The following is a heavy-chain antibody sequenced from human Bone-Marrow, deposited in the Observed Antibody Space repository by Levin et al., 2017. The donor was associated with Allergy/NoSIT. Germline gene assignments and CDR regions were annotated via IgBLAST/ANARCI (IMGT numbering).Heavy chain of an antibody. CDR1: GYTFTSYA. J-gene: IGHJ6*02. CDR3: ARKYYDSSALRDYYYGMDG. D-gene: IGHD3-22*01. Sequence: GASVKVSCKASGYTFTSYAMHWVRQAPGQRLEWMGWINAGNGNTKYSQKFQGRVTITRDTSASTAYMELSSLRSEDTAVYYCARKYYDSSALRDYYYGMDGWGQGTTVTVSS. CDR2: INAGNGNT. V-gene: IGHV1-3*01.